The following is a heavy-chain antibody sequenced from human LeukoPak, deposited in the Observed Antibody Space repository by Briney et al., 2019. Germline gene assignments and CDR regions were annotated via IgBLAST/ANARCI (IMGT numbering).Heavy chain of an antibody. CDR3: ARFLDTAMVKGY. J-gene: IGHJ4*02. Sequence: GGSLRLSCAASGFTFSSYSMNWVRQAPGKGLEWVSSISSSSSYIYYADSVKGRFTISRDNAKNSLYLQMNSLRAEDTAVYYCARFLDTAMVKGYWGQGTLVTVSS. V-gene: IGHV3-21*01. CDR2: ISSSSSYI. CDR1: GFTFSSYS. D-gene: IGHD5-18*01.